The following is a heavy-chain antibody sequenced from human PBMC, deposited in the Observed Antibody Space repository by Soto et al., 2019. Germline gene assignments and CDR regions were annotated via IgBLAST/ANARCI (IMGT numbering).Heavy chain of an antibody. CDR2: IKQDGSEK. CDR1: GFTFSSYW. D-gene: IGHD3-22*01. V-gene: IGHV3-7*03. J-gene: IGHJ4*02. Sequence: QPGGSLRLSCAASGFTFSSYWMSWVRQAPGKGLEWVANIKQDGSEKYYVDSVKGRFTISRDNAKNSLYLQMNSLRAEDTAVYYCARDGSRGYYYDSRHYYWGQGTLVTVSS. CDR3: ARDGSRGYYYDSRHYY.